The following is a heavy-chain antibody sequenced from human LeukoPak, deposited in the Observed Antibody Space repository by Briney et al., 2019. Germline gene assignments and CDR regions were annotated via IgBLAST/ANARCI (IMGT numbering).Heavy chain of an antibody. CDR1: GGSFSGYY. CDR3: ARAPDEDNSGWYGYFDY. Sequence: SETLSLTCAVYGGSFSGYYWSWIRQPPGKGLEWIGEINHSGSTNYNPSLKSRVTISVDTSKNQFSLKLSSVTAADTAVYYCARAPDEDNSGWYGYFDYWGQGTLVTVSS. J-gene: IGHJ4*02. CDR2: INHSGST. D-gene: IGHD6-19*01. V-gene: IGHV4-34*01.